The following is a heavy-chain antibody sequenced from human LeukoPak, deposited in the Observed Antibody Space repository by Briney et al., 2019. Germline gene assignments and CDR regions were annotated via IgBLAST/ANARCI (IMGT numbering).Heavy chain of an antibody. CDR2: INSDGSST. CDR1: GFTFSSYW. D-gene: IGHD5-12*01. J-gene: IGHJ4*02. Sequence: GGSLRLSCAASGFTFSSYWIHWVRQAPGEGLVWVSRINSDGSSTSYADSVKGRFTISRDNAKNTLYLQMNSLRAEDTAVYYCARDRWLPNQYYFDYWGQGTLVTVSS. CDR3: ARDRWLPNQYYFDY. V-gene: IGHV3-74*01.